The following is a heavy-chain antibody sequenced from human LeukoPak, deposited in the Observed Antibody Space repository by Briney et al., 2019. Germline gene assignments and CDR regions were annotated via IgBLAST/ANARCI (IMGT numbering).Heavy chain of an antibody. CDR3: AQKGGVDY. J-gene: IGHJ4*02. V-gene: IGHV3-48*02. Sequence: GGSLRLSCAASGFTFTTYWMHWVRQAPGKGLEWVSYISSSSSAMYYADSVKGRFTISRDNAKNSLYLQMNSLRDDDTAVYYCAQKGGVDYWGQGTLVTVSS. CDR2: ISSSSSAM. CDR1: GFTFTTYW. D-gene: IGHD2-15*01.